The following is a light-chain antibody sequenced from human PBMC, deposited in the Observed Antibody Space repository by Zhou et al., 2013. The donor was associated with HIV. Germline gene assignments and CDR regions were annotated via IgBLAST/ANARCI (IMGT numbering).Light chain of an antibody. CDR3: QQYGSSPLFT. J-gene: IGKJ3*01. Sequence: EVVLTQSPGTLSLSPGERATLSCRASQSVSSNYLAWYQQKPGQAPRLLIYGASSRAAGIPDRFSGSGSGTDFTLTISRLEPEDFAVYYCQQYGSSPLFTFGLDQSGYQT. CDR2: GAS. V-gene: IGKV3-20*01. CDR1: QSVSSNY.